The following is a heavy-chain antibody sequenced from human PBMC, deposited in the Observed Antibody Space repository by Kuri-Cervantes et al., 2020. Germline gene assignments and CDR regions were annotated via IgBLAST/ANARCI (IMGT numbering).Heavy chain of an antibody. V-gene: IGHV1-2*04. CDR2: INPNSGGT. J-gene: IGHJ5*02. CDR1: GYTFTGYY. Sequence: ASVKVSCKASGYTFTGYYMHWVRQAPGQGLEWMGWINPNSGGTNYAQKFQGWVTMTRDTSISTAYMELSSLRSEDTAVYYCARVGPNDYVWGTYRTWGQGTLVTVSS. D-gene: IGHD3-16*02. CDR3: ARVGPNDYVWGTYRT.